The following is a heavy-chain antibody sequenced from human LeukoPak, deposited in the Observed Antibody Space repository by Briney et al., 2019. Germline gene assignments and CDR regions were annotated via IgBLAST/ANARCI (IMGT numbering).Heavy chain of an antibody. Sequence: GGSLRLSCAASGFTFDDFGMSWVRQAPGSGLEWVSGINWNGVSRGYADSVKGRFTISRDNAKNSLYLQMNSLRAEDTALYYCAKAISSYYYYYYMDVWGKGTTVTISS. CDR1: GFTFDDFG. CDR2: INWNGVSR. D-gene: IGHD6-13*01. V-gene: IGHV3-20*04. J-gene: IGHJ6*03. CDR3: AKAISSYYYYYYMDV.